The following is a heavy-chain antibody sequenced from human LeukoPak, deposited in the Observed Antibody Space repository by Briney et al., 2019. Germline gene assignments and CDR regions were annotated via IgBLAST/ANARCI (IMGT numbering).Heavy chain of an antibody. CDR1: GFTFNNYG. CDR3: ARVRVGATYGGAFDI. Sequence: GGSLTLSCAASGFTFNNYGMSWVRQAPGKVLEWVSSISSSSTYIFYADSVKGRFTISRDDAKNSLYLQMNSLRAEDTAVYSCARVRVGATYGGAFDIWGQGTMVTVSS. CDR2: ISSSSTYI. J-gene: IGHJ3*02. V-gene: IGHV3-21*01. D-gene: IGHD1-26*01.